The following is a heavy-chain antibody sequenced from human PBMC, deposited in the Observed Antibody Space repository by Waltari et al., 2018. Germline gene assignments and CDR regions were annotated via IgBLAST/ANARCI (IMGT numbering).Heavy chain of an antibody. V-gene: IGHV1-18*01. CDR2: TSERKRSA. J-gene: IGHJ6*02. D-gene: IGHD1-7*01. CDR1: GYTFSNYG. CDR3: ARDVEEDWNYRAYYYYGLDV. Sequence: QVQLVQSGPEVKKPGASVKVSCKASGYTFSNYGVSWVRQAPGQGLEWMGLTSERKRSANNTQKNQDGGTMTTDTCPSTAYMELRSLRSDDTAMYYCARDVEEDWNYRAYYYYGLDVWGHGTTVTVSS.